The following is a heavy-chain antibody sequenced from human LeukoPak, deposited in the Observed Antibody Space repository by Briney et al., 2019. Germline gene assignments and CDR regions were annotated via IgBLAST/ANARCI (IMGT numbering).Heavy chain of an antibody. V-gene: IGHV3-30*04. Sequence: PGRSLRLSCAASGFTFSNYIMHWVRQAPGKGLDWVAVILENGSYQYYADSVKGRFTISRDNSQNTLFLQMNSLRDEDTAIYYCARVQGGGFRTADYWGQGTLVAVSS. CDR3: ARVQGGGFRTADY. CDR1: GFTFSNYI. D-gene: IGHD1-14*01. CDR2: ILENGSYQ. J-gene: IGHJ4*02.